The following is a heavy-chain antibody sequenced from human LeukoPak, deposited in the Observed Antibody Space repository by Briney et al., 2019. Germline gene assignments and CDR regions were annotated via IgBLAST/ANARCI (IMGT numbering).Heavy chain of an antibody. J-gene: IGHJ4*02. Sequence: GGSLRLSCAASGFTFSSYSFNWVRPAPGKGLEWVSSINTVASYIYYADSVRGRFTISRDNAENSLWLQMNGLRAEDSAVYYCARLRRNSDRSGFYYYYDNWGQGTLVTVSS. D-gene: IGHD3-22*01. CDR1: GFTFSSYS. CDR2: INTVASYI. V-gene: IGHV3-21*01. CDR3: ARLRRNSDRSGFYYYYDN.